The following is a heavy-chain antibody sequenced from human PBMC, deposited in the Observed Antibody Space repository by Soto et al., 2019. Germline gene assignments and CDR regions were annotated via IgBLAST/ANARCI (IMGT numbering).Heavy chain of an antibody. Sequence: SETLSLTCSIYSGSFSGYYWGWIRQPPGKGLEWIGEISQSGNTNYSPSLKSRVSISIDTSKKQFSLNLASVSAADTAVYYCARAPKVSGSSQTRPDFWGQGTLVTVSS. D-gene: IGHD6-6*01. CDR2: ISQSGNT. J-gene: IGHJ4*02. CDR3: ARAPKVSGSSQTRPDF. CDR1: SGSFSGYY. V-gene: IGHV4-34*01.